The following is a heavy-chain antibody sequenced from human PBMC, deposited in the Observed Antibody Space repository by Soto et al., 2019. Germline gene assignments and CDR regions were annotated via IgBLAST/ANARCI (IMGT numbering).Heavy chain of an antibody. CDR3: ARIPRTVLMVYAPPTG. V-gene: IGHV1-69*06. Sequence: QVQLVQSGAEVKKPGSSVKVSCKASGGTFSSYAISWVRQAPGQGLEWMGGIIPIFGTANYAQKFQGRVAITADKSTSTAYMELSSLRSEDTAVYYCARIPRTVLMVYAPPTGWGQGTLVTVSS. CDR2: IIPIFGTA. D-gene: IGHD2-8*01. J-gene: IGHJ4*02. CDR1: GGTFSSYA.